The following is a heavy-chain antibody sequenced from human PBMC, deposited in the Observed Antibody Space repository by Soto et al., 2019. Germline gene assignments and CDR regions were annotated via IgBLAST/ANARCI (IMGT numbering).Heavy chain of an antibody. CDR3: AKDKAGYEYYFDY. V-gene: IGHV3-9*01. D-gene: IGHD5-12*01. J-gene: IGHJ4*02. Sequence: EVQLVESGGGLVQRGRSLRLSCSASGFTFDDYAMHWVRQAPGTGLEWVSGISGNSGSIGYADSVKGRFTVSRDNDKNTLYRQMNRLRAEDTALYYCAKDKAGYEYYFDYWGQGTLVTVSS. CDR2: ISGNSGSI. CDR1: GFTFDDYA.